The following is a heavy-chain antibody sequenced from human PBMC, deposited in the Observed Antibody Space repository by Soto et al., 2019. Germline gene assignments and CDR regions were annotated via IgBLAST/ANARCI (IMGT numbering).Heavy chain of an antibody. CDR2: ISAYNGNT. V-gene: IGHV1-18*01. CDR3: ARGVITTPLYYYYGMDV. J-gene: IGHJ6*02. Sequence: QVQLVQSGAEVKKPGASVKVSCKASGYTFTSYGISWVRQAPGQGLEWMGWISAYNGNTNYAQKLQGRVTMTTDTPTSTAYMELRSLRSDDKAVYYGARGVITTPLYYYYGMDVWGQGTTVTVSS. CDR1: GYTFTSYG. D-gene: IGHD3-10*01.